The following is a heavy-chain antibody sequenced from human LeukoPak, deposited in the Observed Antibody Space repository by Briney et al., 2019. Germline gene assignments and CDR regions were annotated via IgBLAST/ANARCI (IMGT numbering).Heavy chain of an antibody. CDR1: GYTFTSYY. Sequence: ASVKVSCKASGYTFTSYYMHWVRQAPGQGLEWMGWINPNSGGTNYEQKFQGWVTMTRDTSISTAYMELSRLRSDDTAVYYCARGGGGVGDAFDIWGQGTMVTVSS. J-gene: IGHJ3*02. D-gene: IGHD2-15*01. CDR2: INPNSGGT. V-gene: IGHV1-2*04. CDR3: ARGGGGVGDAFDI.